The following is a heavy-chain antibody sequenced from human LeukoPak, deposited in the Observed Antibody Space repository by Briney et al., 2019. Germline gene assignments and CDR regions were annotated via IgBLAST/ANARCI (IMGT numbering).Heavy chain of an antibody. CDR3: ARDSGRIAAIRAFDI. Sequence: SETLSLTCTVSGGSISSYYWSWIRQPAGKGLEWIGRIYTSGSTNYNPSLKSRVTMSVDTSKNQFSLKLSSVTAADTAVYYCARDSGRIAAIRAFDIWGQGTMVTVSS. CDR2: IYTSGST. J-gene: IGHJ3*02. CDR1: GGSISSYY. D-gene: IGHD6-13*01. V-gene: IGHV4-4*07.